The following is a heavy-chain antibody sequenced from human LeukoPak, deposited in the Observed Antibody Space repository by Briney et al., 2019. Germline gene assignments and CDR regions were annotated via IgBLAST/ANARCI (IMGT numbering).Heavy chain of an antibody. J-gene: IGHJ6*03. CDR1: GFTFSSYW. CDR2: IKQDGSEK. Sequence: GGSLRLSCAASGFTFSSYWMSWVRQAPGKGLEWVANIKQDGSEKYYVDSVKGRFTISRDNAKNSLYLQMNSLRAEDTAVYYCAREGPLCYYYMDVWGKGTTVTISS. V-gene: IGHV3-7*01. CDR3: AREGPLCYYYMDV.